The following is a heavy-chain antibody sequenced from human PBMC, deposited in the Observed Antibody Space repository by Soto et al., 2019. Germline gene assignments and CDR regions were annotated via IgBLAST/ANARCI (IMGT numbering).Heavy chain of an antibody. J-gene: IGHJ5*02. V-gene: IGHV3-48*02. CDR3: ARELLWFGVLLAQWGEYNWIDL. CDR2: ISSSSSTI. D-gene: IGHD3-10*01. CDR1: GFTFSSYS. Sequence: HPGGSLRLSCAASGFTFSSYSMNWVRQAPGKGLEWVSYISSSSSTIYYADSVKGRFTISRDNAKNSLYLQMNSLRDEDTAVYYCARELLWFGVLLAQWGEYNWIDLWGQGTLVTVSS.